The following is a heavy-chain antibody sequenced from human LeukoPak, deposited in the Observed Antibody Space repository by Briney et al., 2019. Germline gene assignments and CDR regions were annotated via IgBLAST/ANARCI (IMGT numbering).Heavy chain of an antibody. Sequence: SETLSLTCAVYGGSFSGYYWSWIRQPPGKGLEWIGEINHSGSTNYNPSLKSRVTISVDTSKNQFSLKLSSVTAADTAVYYCARLFDSAGGSSLLYYFDYWGQGTLVTVSS. V-gene: IGHV4-34*01. CDR2: INHSGST. J-gene: IGHJ4*02. D-gene: IGHD2-15*01. CDR3: ARLFDSAGGSSLLYYFDY. CDR1: GGSFSGYY.